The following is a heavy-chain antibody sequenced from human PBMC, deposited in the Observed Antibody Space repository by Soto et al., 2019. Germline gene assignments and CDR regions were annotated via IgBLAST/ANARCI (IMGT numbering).Heavy chain of an antibody. CDR1: GFTFSSYW. CDR3: ARLPNKSPQN. J-gene: IGHJ1*01. Sequence: EVLLVESGGGLVQPGGSLRLSCVASGFTFSSYWMHWVRQAPGKGLVWVSSISNDGSSTSYADPVKGRFTISRDNAKNTLYLQMNSLRAEDTAVYYCARLPNKSPQNWGQGTLVIVSP. CDR2: ISNDGSST. V-gene: IGHV3-74*01.